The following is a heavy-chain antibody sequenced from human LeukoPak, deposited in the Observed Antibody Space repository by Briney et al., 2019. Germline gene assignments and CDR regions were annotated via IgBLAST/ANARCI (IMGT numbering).Heavy chain of an antibody. CDR3: ARSILRGYYDSKGFDP. V-gene: IGHV4-61*02. J-gene: IGHJ5*02. CDR2: IYTSGST. CDR1: GGSISSGSYY. Sequence: SETLSLTCTVSGGSISSGSYYWSWIRQPAGKGLEWIGRIYTSGSTNYNPSLKSRVTISVDTSKNQFSLKLSSVTAADTAVYYCARSILRGYYDSKGFDPWAQGPLVPVSS. D-gene: IGHD3-22*01.